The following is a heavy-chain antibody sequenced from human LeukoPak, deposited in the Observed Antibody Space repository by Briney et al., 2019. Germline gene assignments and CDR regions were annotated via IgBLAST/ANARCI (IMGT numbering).Heavy chain of an antibody. CDR2: MSNSDYYI. CDR1: GFTFSPHE. CDR3: SWSVGRGRGCHFDH. V-gene: IGHV3-11*03. D-gene: IGHD2-15*01. J-gene: IGHJ4*02. Sequence: GGSLRLSCAASGFTFSPHEMSWIRQAPGKGLEWLSYMSNSDYYINYADSVKGRITISSDNGDNSLNPQMNSLSAEGTAEYFFSWSVGRGRGCHFDHWGQGTLVSVSP.